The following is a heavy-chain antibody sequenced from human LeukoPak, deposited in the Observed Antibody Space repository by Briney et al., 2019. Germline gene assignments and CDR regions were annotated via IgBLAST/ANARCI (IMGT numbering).Heavy chain of an antibody. CDR1: GGSISNDGYY. CDR2: IYYSGST. CDR3: ARDLTGDQFFDP. Sequence: SETLSLTCNVSGGSISNDGYYWSWIRQHPGKGLEWLGYIYYSGSTYYNPSLKSRVTLSVDTSKSQFSLRLSSVTAADTAVYYCARDLTGDQFFDPWGQGTLVTVSS. J-gene: IGHJ5*02. V-gene: IGHV4-31*03. D-gene: IGHD7-27*01.